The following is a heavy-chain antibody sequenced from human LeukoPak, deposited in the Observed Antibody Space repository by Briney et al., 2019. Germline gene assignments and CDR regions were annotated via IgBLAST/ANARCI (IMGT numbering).Heavy chain of an antibody. CDR3: ARDLLIRGVTPLGY. Sequence: ASVKASCKASGYTFTSYGISWVRQAPGQGLEWMGWISAYNGNTNYAQKLQGRVTMTTDTSTSTAYMELRSLRSDDTAVYYCARDLLIRGVTPLGYWGQGTLVTVSS. V-gene: IGHV1-18*01. CDR1: GYTFTSYG. J-gene: IGHJ4*02. CDR2: ISAYNGNT. D-gene: IGHD3-10*01.